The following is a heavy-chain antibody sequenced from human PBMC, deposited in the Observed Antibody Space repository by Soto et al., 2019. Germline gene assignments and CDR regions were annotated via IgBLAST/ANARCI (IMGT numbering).Heavy chain of an antibody. CDR2: IWYDGVNK. CDR3: ARDPVVRGANNWFDP. V-gene: IGHV3-33*01. CDR1: GFSFSSYG. J-gene: IGHJ5*02. D-gene: IGHD3-10*01. Sequence: QVQLVESGGGVVQPGRSLRLSCAASGFSFSSYGMHWVRQAPGKGLEWVAVIWYDGVNKYYADSVKGRFTISRDNSQNTLYLQMNSLRAEDTAVYYCARDPVVRGANNWFDPWGQGILVTVSS.